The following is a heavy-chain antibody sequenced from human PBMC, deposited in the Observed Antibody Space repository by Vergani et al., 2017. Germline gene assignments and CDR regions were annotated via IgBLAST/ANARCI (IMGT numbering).Heavy chain of an antibody. CDR3: ARRSGIVYDIFSGTQYFFDF. Sequence: QVQLQESGPGLVKPSETLSLTCAVSGFSIDNGYYWDWIRQPPGKGLEWIGSSYRTGLTHFNPSLKSRVTISVDTSNNHVSLRLNSLTAADTAVYYCARRSGIVYDIFSGTQYFFDFWGQGTLVTVSS. CDR1: GFSIDNGYY. CDR2: SYRTGLT. D-gene: IGHD3-9*01. J-gene: IGHJ4*02. V-gene: IGHV4-38-2*01.